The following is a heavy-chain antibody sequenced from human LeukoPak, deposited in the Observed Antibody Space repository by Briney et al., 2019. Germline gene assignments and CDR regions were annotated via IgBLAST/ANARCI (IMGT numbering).Heavy chain of an antibody. D-gene: IGHD3-3*01. J-gene: IGHJ6*03. CDR2: IYTSGST. V-gene: IGHV4-4*07. CDR3: ARDRPYVDYDFWSGPRSYYYYMDV. Sequence: SETLSLTCTVSGGSISSYYWSWIRQPAGKGLEWIGRIYTSGSTNYNPSLKSRVTMSVDTSKNQFSLKLSSVTAADTAVYYCARDRPYVDYDFWSGPRSYYYYMDVWGKETTVTVSS. CDR1: GGSISSYY.